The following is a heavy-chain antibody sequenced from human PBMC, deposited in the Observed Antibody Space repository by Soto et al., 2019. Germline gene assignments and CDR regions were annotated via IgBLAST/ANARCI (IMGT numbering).Heavy chain of an antibody. D-gene: IGHD3-16*01. J-gene: IGHJ4*02. Sequence: QMEQSGAEVRKPGSSVKVSCKPSVGSLTSYPMAWVRQAPGQGFEWMGGIIPIHGTTEYAQKFQGRVTITAYESTNRATLELTGLTSEDTAVYYCARGWGLVSWGQGTLVTVSS. V-gene: IGHV1-69*01. CDR1: VGSLTSYP. CDR2: IIPIHGTT. CDR3: ARGWGLVS.